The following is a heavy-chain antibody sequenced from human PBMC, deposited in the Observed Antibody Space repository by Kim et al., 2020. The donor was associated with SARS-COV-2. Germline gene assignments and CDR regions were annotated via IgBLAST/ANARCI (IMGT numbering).Heavy chain of an antibody. CDR3: ARGIAY. Sequence: PNRGGTNYEQKFQGRVTMTRDTSINTAYMELSRLTSDDTAVYYCARGIAYWGQGTLVTVSS. CDR2: PNRGGT. V-gene: IGHV1-2*02. J-gene: IGHJ4*02.